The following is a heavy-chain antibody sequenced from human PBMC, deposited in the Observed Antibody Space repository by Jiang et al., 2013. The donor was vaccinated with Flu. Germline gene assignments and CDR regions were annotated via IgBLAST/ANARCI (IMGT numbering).Heavy chain of an antibody. D-gene: IGHD4-17*01. V-gene: IGHV1-69*06. CDR1: GGTFSSYA. CDR2: FDAESGET. J-gene: IGHJ5*02. Sequence: SGAEVKKPGSSVKVSCKASGGTFSSYAISWVRQAPGQGLGWMGGFDAESGETIYAQTFKGRVTMTEDTSTNTAYMEVTSLRSEDTAVYYCATVFRYGAYFNWFDPWGQGTLVTVSS. CDR3: ATVFRYGAYFNWFDP.